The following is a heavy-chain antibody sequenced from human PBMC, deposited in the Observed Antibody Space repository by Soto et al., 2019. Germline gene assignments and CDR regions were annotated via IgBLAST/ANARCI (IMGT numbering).Heavy chain of an antibody. CDR2: IWYDGSNK. CDR1: GFTFSSYG. CDR3: ARAQQEWWLDGAFDI. V-gene: IGHV3-33*01. D-gene: IGHD2-15*01. J-gene: IGHJ3*02. Sequence: GGSLRLSCAASGFTFSSYGMHWVRQAPGKGLEWVAVIWYDGSNKYYADSVKGRFTISRDNSKNTLYLQMNSLRAEDTAVYYCARAQQEWWLDGAFDIWGQGTMVTVSS.